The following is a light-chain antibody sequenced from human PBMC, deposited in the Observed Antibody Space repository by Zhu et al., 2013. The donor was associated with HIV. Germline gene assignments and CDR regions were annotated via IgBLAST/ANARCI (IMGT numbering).Light chain of an antibody. CDR3: QAWDRNIVV. CDR1: KLGDKY. Sequence: SYDLTQPLSVSVSPGQTASITCSGDKLGDKYVSWYQQKTGQSHVLVIYQDSKRPSGSPERFSGSNSGNAATLTISGTQTLDEADYYCQAWDRNIVVFGGGTKLTVL. CDR2: QDS. V-gene: IGLV3-1*01. J-gene: IGLJ3*02.